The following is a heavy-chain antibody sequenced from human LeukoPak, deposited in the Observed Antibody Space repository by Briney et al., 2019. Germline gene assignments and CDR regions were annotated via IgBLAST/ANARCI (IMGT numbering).Heavy chain of an antibody. CDR2: MNPNSGNT. CDR1: GYTSTSYD. V-gene: IGHV1-8*01. J-gene: IGHJ4*02. Sequence: ASVKVSCKASGYTSTSYDINWVRQATGQGLEWMGWMNPNSGNTGYAQKFQGRVTMTRNTSISTAYMELSSLRSEDTAVYYCARGFRTDGDYGYWGQGTLVTVSS. CDR3: ARGFRTDGDYGY. D-gene: IGHD4-17*01.